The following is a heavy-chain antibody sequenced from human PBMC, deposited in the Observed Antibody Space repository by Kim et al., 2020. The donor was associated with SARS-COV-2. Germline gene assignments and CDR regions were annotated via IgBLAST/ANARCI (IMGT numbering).Heavy chain of an antibody. V-gene: IGHV1-2*04. CDR2: IHPNSGGT. D-gene: IGHD6-13*01. Sequence: ASVKVSCKASGYTFTGDYMHWERQAPVQGLEWIGWIHPNSGGTNYAQKFQGWVTMTRDTSISTAYMELSRLRSDDTALYYCARADSIAAAGTNYYYGMDVWGQGTTVTVSS. CDR3: ARADSIAAAGTNYYYGMDV. J-gene: IGHJ6*02. CDR1: GYTFTGDY.